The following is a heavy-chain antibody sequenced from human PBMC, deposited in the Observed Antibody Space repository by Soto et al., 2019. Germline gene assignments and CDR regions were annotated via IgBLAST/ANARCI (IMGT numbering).Heavy chain of an antibody. J-gene: IGHJ5*02. CDR3: AKDRGAGGRFSGIAVAGIPS. V-gene: IGHV3-23*01. CDR1: GFTFSSDA. D-gene: IGHD6-19*01. Sequence: PGGSLRLSCAASGFTFSSDAMSWVRRTPGKGLEWVSGISGGGGNTYYADSVTGRFTISRDNSRNTLYLQMNSLRAADTAIYYCAKDRGAGGRFSGIAVAGIPSWGQGTLVTVSS. CDR2: ISGGGGNT.